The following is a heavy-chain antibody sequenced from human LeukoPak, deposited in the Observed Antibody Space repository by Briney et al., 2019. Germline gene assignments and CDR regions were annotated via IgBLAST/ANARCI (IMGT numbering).Heavy chain of an antibody. CDR3: ARGNSGYDYAFDI. CDR2: IYSSGST. CDR1: GGSISSYH. Sequence: PSETLSLTCTVPGGSISSYHWSWIRQPPGKGLQWIGFIYSSGSTNYNPSLKSRVTISLDTSKNQFSLRVSSVTSADTAVYYCARGNSGYDYAFDIWGRGTMVTVSS. J-gene: IGHJ3*02. D-gene: IGHD5-12*01. V-gene: IGHV4-59*01.